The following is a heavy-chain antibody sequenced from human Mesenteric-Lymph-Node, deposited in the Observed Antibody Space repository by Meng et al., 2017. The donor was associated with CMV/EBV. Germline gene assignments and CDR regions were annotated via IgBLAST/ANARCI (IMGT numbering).Heavy chain of an antibody. J-gene: IGHJ4*02. CDR3: VRDYWNYFDY. CDR1: GFTFSSYW. D-gene: IGHD2/OR15-2a*01. V-gene: IGHV3-7*01. Sequence: GGSLRLSCAASGFTFSSYWMSWVRQAPGKGPEWVAKIKEDGSAKDYVESVKGRFTISRDNAKNSLYLQMNSLRDEDTAVYYCVRDYWNYFDYWGQGVLVTVSS. CDR2: IKEDGSAK.